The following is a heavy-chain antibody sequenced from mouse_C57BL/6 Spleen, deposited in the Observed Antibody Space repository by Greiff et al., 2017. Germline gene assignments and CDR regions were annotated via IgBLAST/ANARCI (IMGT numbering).Heavy chain of an antibody. D-gene: IGHD1-1*01. CDR2: IYPGSGNT. CDR1: GYTFTDYY. J-gene: IGHJ1*03. V-gene: IGHV1-76*01. CDR3: ARSATYGSSYRWYFDV. Sequence: QVQLQQSGAELVRPGASVKLSCKASGYTFTDYYINWVKQRPGQGLEWIARIYPGSGNTYYNEKFKGKATLTAEKSSSTAYMQLSSLTSEDSAGYCCARSATYGSSYRWYFDVWGTGTTVTVSS.